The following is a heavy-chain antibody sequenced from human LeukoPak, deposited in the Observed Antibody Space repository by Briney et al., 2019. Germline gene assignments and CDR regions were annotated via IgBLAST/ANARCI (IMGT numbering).Heavy chain of an antibody. V-gene: IGHV3-23*01. J-gene: IGHJ4*02. CDR1: GFTFSSCA. Sequence: GGSLRLSCAASGFTFSSCAMSWVRQAPGKGLEWVSTLSGSAGITYYADSVKGRFSISRDNSKSTLYLQMNSLRAEDTAVYYCAREYTTSSGISFDFWGQGTLVSVSS. CDR3: AREYTTSSGISFDF. CDR2: LSGSAGIT. D-gene: IGHD6-13*01.